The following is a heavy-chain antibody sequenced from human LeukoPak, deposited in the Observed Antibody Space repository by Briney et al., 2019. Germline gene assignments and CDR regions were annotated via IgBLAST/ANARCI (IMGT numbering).Heavy chain of an antibody. CDR2: IYYSGST. Sequence: SETLSLTCTVSGGSISSYYWSWIRQPPGKGLEWIGYIYYSGSTNYNPSLESRVTISVDTSKNQFSLKLSSVTAADTPVYYCASTYYYDSSGYYDYYYGMDVWGQGTTVTVSS. D-gene: IGHD3-22*01. J-gene: IGHJ6*02. V-gene: IGHV4-59*08. CDR3: ASTYYYDSSGYYDYYYGMDV. CDR1: GGSISSYY.